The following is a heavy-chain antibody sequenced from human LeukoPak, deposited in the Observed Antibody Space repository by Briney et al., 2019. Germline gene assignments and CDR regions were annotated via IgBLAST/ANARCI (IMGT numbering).Heavy chain of an antibody. CDR2: ISSSSSYI. CDR1: GFTFSSYR. J-gene: IGHJ6*03. CDR3: VREAIAAGRPSYYYYMDV. V-gene: IGHV3-21*01. D-gene: IGHD6-13*01. Sequence: GGSLRLSCAASGFTFSSYRMNWVRQAPGKGLEWVSSISSSSSYIYYADSVKGRFTISRDNAKNSLYLQMNSLRAEDAAVYYCVREAIAAGRPSYYYYMDVWGKGTTVTVSS.